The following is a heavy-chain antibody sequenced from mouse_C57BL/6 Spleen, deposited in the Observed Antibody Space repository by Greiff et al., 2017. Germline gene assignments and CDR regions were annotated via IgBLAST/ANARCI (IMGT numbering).Heavy chain of an antibody. V-gene: IGHV5-4*01. J-gene: IGHJ3*01. CDR2: ISVGGSYT. CDR3: AREGLRRSGLAY. D-gene: IGHD2-4*01. CDR1: GFTFSSYA. Sequence: EVKLVESGGGLVKPGGSLKLSCAASGFTFSSYAMSWVRQTPEKRLEWVATISVGGSYTYYPDNVKGRFTISRDNAKNNLYLQMSHLKSEDTAMYYCAREGLRRSGLAYWGQGTLVTVSA.